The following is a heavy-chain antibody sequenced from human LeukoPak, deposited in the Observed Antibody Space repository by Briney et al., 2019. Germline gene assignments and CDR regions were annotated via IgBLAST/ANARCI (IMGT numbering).Heavy chain of an antibody. Sequence: SETLSLTCTVSGGSIGSYYWSWIRQPPGKGLEWIGYIYYSGSTNYNPSLKSRVTISVDTSKNQFSLKLSSVTAADTAVYYCARDRRYCSGGSCYYYYGMDVWGKGTPVTVSS. CDR3: ARDRRYCSGGSCYYYYGMDV. J-gene: IGHJ6*04. V-gene: IGHV4-59*01. CDR2: IYYSGST. CDR1: GGSIGSYY. D-gene: IGHD2-15*01.